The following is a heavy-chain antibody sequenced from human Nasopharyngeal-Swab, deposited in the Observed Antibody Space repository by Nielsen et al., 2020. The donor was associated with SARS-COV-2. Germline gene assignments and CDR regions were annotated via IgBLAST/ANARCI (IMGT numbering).Heavy chain of an antibody. CDR1: GFTFSSYG. V-gene: IGHV3-30*18. CDR3: AKGRVTIFGVVIIDHYYYMDV. D-gene: IGHD3-3*01. J-gene: IGHJ6*03. CDR2: VSYDGNYK. Sequence: GGSLRLSCAASGFTFSSYGMHWVRQAPGKGLEWVAVVSYDGNYKYYADSVQGRFTISRDNSKNTLFLQMNSLRAEDTAVYYCAKGRVTIFGVVIIDHYYYMDVWGKGTTVTVSS.